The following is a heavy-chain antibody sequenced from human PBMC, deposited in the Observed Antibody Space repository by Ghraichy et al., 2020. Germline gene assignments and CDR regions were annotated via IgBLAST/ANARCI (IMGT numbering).Heavy chain of an antibody. V-gene: IGHV4-4*07. CDR1: GASITTYY. CDR2: IYTSAST. D-gene: IGHD6-6*01. J-gene: IGHJ5*01. Sequence: SETLSLTCTVSGASITTYYWSWIRQPAGKGLEWIGRIYTSASTNYNPSLKSRVTMSVDTSNNQFSLKLSSVTAADTAVYYCARVRYPSSSNWFDSWGQGNLVTVSS. CDR3: ARVRYPSSSNWFDS.